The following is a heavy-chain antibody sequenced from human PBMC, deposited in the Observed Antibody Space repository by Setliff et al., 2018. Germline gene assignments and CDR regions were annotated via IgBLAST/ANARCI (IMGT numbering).Heavy chain of an antibody. CDR1: RFTFGTYT. V-gene: IGHV3-21*01. D-gene: IGHD2-21*01. Sequence: GGSLRLSCAASRFTFGTYTMNWIRQAPGKGLEWVSSISRDSLHIYYADSLKGRFTISRDNAENSLYLQMNSLRAEDTAVYFCARSENCFNTNCSPYDYWGQGALVTVSS. J-gene: IGHJ4*02. CDR2: ISRDSLHI. CDR3: ARSENCFNTNCSPYDY.